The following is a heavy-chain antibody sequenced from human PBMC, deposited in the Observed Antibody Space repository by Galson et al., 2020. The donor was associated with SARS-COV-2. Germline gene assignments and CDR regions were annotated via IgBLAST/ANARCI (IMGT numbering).Heavy chain of an antibody. Sequence: GGSLRLSCAASGFTFSIFAMNWLRRAPGKGLEWVSGISGSGESTDYADSVKGRFTISRDNSKNILYLHINSLTAEHTAVYYCAKAAHRVVQLAAIPVDYWGQGTLVTVSS. CDR3: AKAAHRVVQLAAIPVDY. CDR1: GFTFSIFA. J-gene: IGHJ4*02. CDR2: ISGSGEST. D-gene: IGHD2-2*02. V-gene: IGHV3-23*01.